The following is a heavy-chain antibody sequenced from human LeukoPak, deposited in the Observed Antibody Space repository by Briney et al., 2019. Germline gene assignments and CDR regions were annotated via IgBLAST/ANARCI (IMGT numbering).Heavy chain of an antibody. Sequence: GGFLRLSCAVSGFTFSSNTMSWVRHAPGGGRVWGSVNSGSGSSTYYADSVKGRFTISRDNSMNTLYLQMNCLRAEDTAVYYCAKGDSTSCCRGEVSWGQGTLVTVSA. CDR3: AKGDSTSCCRGEVS. J-gene: IGHJ5*02. CDR1: GFTFSSNT. CDR2: NSGSGSST. V-gene: IGHV3-23*01. D-gene: IGHD2-2*01.